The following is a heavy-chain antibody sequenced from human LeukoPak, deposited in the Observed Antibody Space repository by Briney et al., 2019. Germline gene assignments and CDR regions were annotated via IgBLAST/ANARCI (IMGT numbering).Heavy chain of an antibody. CDR1: GLTFSSYE. Sequence: GGSLRLSCAASGLTFSSYEMNWVRQAPGKGLEWVSCISGSGSTTHYADSVKGRFTISRDNAKNSLYLQMNSLRAEDTAVYYCRYDSSTFDYWGQGTLVTVSS. J-gene: IGHJ4*02. V-gene: IGHV3-48*03. CDR2: ISGSGSTT. CDR3: RYDSSTFDY. D-gene: IGHD5-12*01.